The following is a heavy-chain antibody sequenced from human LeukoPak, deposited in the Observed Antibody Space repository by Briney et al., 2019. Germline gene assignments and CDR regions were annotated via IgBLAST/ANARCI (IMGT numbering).Heavy chain of an antibody. CDR1: GFTFSSHE. CDR2: ISGSGATI. Sequence: GGSLRLSCAASGFTFSSHEMNWVRQAPGKGLEWVSYISGSGATIYYTDSVKGRVTISRDNAKNSLYLQMTSLRAADTAVYYCVRDPGITGTSFWGQGTLVTVSS. D-gene: IGHD1-20*01. J-gene: IGHJ4*02. V-gene: IGHV3-48*03. CDR3: VRDPGITGTSF.